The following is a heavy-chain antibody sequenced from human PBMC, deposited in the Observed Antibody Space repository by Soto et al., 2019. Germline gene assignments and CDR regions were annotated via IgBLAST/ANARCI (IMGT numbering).Heavy chain of an antibody. J-gene: IGHJ6*02. CDR2: ISYDGSNK. V-gene: IGHV3-30-3*01. CDR1: GFTFSSYA. Sequence: GGSLRLSCAASGFTFSSYAIHWVRQAPGKGLEWVAVISYDGSNKYYADSVKGRFTISRDNSKNTLYLQMSSLRAEDTAVYYCARDNESSDYYFYYYYGMDVWGQGTTVTVSS. D-gene: IGHD3-22*01. CDR3: ARDNESSDYYFYYYYGMDV.